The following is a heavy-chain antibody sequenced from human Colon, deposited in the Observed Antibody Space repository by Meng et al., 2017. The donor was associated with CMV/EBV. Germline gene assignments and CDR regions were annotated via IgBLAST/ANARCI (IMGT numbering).Heavy chain of an antibody. CDR2: IDTTNH. CDR1: GFSFSESG. D-gene: IGHD3-3*01. J-gene: IGHJ4*02. CDR3: SNGLLGVQGH. V-gene: IGHV3-30*02. Sequence: GRLGEAGGGVAQPGGSRRPSGGASGFSFSESGIHWLRQAPGKGLEWVSFIDTTNHYYADSVKGRFTISRDDSKRMVYLQMNNLKTEDTAMYFCSNGLLGVQGHWGQGTLVTVSS.